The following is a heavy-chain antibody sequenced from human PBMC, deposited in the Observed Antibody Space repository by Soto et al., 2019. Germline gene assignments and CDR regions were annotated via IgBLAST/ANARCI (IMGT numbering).Heavy chain of an antibody. J-gene: IGHJ6*02. CDR1: GFTFSGSA. CDR2: IRSKANSYAT. Sequence: GGSLRLSCAASGFTFSGSAMHWVRHASGKGLEWVGRIRSKANSYATAYAASVKGRFTISRDDSKNTAYLQMNSLKTEDTAVYYCTRPRYCSGGSCLLGMDVWGRGTTVTVSS. CDR3: TRPRYCSGGSCLLGMDV. D-gene: IGHD2-15*01. V-gene: IGHV3-73*01.